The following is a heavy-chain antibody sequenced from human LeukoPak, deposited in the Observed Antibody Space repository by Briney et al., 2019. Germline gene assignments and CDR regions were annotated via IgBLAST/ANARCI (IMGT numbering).Heavy chain of an antibody. D-gene: IGHD3-9*01. V-gene: IGHV3-66*01. J-gene: IGHJ3*02. CDR1: GFTVSSNY. CDR3: ARDQGDILTGYYDAFDI. Sequence: GGSLRLSCAASGFTVSSNYMSWVRQAPGKGLEWVSVIYSGGSTYYADSVKGRSTISRDNSKNTLYLQMNSPRAEDTAVYYCARDQGDILTGYYDAFDIWGQGTMVTVSS. CDR2: IYSGGST.